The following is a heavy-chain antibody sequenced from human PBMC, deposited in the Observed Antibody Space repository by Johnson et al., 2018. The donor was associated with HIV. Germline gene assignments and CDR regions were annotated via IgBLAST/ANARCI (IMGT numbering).Heavy chain of an antibody. J-gene: IGHJ3*01. CDR2: IRYDGGDK. V-gene: IGHV3-30*02. CDR1: GFNFNNYG. CDR3: AKGEAQEGWIQLQAYAFDF. Sequence: QVQLVESGGGVVQPGRSLRLSCAASGFNFNNYGMHWVRQAPGKGLEWVAFIRYDGGDKYYADSVKGRFTISRDISKNTLYLQIDSLRPEDSGVYYCAKGEAQEGWIQLQAYAFDFWGQGTMVTVSS. D-gene: IGHD5-18*01.